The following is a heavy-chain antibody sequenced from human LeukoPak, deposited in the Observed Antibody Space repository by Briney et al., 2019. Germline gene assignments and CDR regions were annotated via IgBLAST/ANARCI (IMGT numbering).Heavy chain of an antibody. CDR3: ARGRDTAAFDI. Sequence: SETLSPTCAVYGGSFSGYYWAWIRQPPGKGLEWIGEINHSGSTNYNPSLKSRVTISVDTSKNQFSLKLSSVTAADTAVYYCARGRDTAAFDIWGQGTMVTVSS. CDR1: GGSFSGYY. J-gene: IGHJ3*02. D-gene: IGHD5-18*01. CDR2: INHSGST. V-gene: IGHV4-34*01.